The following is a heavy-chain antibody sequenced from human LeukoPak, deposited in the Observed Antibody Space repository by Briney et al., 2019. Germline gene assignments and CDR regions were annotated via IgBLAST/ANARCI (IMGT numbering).Heavy chain of an antibody. V-gene: IGHV4-59*01. CDR3: ARSVVTLYWYFDL. D-gene: IGHD4-23*01. CDR2: IYYSGST. Sequence: PSETLSLTCTVSGGSISGYYYNWIRQPPGKGLEWIGYIYYSGSTNYNPSLKSRVTISLDTSMNQFSLKLSSVTTADTAVYYCARSVVTLYWYFDLWGRGTLVTVSS. CDR1: GGSISGYY. J-gene: IGHJ2*01.